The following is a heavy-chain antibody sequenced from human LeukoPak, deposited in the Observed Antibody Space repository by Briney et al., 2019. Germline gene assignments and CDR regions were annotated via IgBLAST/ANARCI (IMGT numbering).Heavy chain of an antibody. CDR3: AKGPDTVATVFDY. CDR2: VNGGGGST. D-gene: IGHD5-12*01. J-gene: IGHJ4*02. V-gene: IGHV3-23*01. Sequence: PGGSLRLSCAASGFTFSSYALSWVRQAPGKGLEWVSAVNGGGGSTYYADSVKGRFTISRDNSKNTLYLQMSSLRAEDTAVYYCAKGPDTVATVFDYWGQGTLVTVSS. CDR1: GFTFSSYA.